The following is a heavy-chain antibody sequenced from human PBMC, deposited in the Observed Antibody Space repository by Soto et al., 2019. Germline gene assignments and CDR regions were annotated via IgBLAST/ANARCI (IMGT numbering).Heavy chain of an antibody. J-gene: IGHJ6*03. Sequence: ASVKVSCKASGYTFTSYDINWVRQATGQGLEWMGWMNPNSGNTGYAQKFQGRVTMTRNTSISTAYMELSSLRSEDTAVYYCARATRYSGYDYPEFVIRDYYYYYMDVWGKGTTVTVSS. V-gene: IGHV1-8*01. CDR3: ARATRYSGYDYPEFVIRDYYYYYMDV. CDR2: MNPNSGNT. D-gene: IGHD5-12*01. CDR1: GYTFTSYD.